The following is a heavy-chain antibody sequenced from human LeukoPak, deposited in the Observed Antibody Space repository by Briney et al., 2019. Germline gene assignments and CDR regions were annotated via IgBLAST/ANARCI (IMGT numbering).Heavy chain of an antibody. D-gene: IGHD3-3*01. CDR3: ARDYAPYYDFWSGYYKNWFDP. CDR1: GYTFTGYY. V-gene: IGHV1-2*04. CDR2: INPNSGGT. J-gene: IGHJ5*02. Sequence: ASVKVSCKASGYTFTGYYMHWVRQAPGQGLEWMGWINPNSGGTNYAQKFQGWVTMTRDTSISTAYMELSRLRSDDTAVYYCARDYAPYYDFWSGYYKNWFDPWGQGTLVTVPS.